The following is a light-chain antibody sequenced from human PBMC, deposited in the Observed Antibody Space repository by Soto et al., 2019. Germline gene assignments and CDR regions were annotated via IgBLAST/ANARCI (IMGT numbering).Light chain of an antibody. V-gene: IGKV1-33*01. CDR1: HDVSRN. CDR2: DAS. J-gene: IGKJ4*01. CDR3: QQYNSMLY. Sequence: DIQMTQSPSSLSASVGDRVTIACQSSHDVSRNLNWFQQKPGEAPKLLIYDASNLERGVTSRFSASGSGTDVTFTISSLQPEDVATYYCQQYNSMLYFGGGTEIELK.